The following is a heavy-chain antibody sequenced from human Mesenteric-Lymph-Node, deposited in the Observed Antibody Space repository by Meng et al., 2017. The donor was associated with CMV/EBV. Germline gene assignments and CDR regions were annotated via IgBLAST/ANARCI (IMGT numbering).Heavy chain of an antibody. CDR1: GYTFTSYD. J-gene: IGHJ4*02. V-gene: IGHV1-69*04. CDR3: ARDDYGGNFTH. CDR2: IIPILGIA. Sequence: SVKVSCKASGYTFTSYDINWVRQATGQGLEWMGRIIPILGIANYAQKFQGRVTITAATSTTTAYMELSSLRSEDRAVYFCARDDYGGNFTHWGQGTLVTVSS. D-gene: IGHD4-23*01.